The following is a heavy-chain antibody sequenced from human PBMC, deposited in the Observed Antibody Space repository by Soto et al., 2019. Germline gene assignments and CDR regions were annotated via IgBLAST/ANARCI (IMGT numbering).Heavy chain of an antibody. CDR3: ARASYHYDTSDYYRY. Sequence: QVQLVQSGAEVKKPGASVKVSCKASGYTFTSYGISWVRQAPGQGLEWMGWISAYNGNTNYAQKLQGRVTMTIDTSXXTAYMELRSLRSDDTAVYYCARASYHYDTSDYYRYWGQGTLVTVSS. J-gene: IGHJ4*02. D-gene: IGHD3-22*01. V-gene: IGHV1-18*01. CDR2: ISAYNGNT. CDR1: GYTFTSYG.